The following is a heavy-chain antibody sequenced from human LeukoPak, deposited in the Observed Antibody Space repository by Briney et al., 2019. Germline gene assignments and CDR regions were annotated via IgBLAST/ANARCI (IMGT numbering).Heavy chain of an antibody. D-gene: IGHD6-13*01. V-gene: IGHV5-51*01. J-gene: IGHJ4*02. CDR1: GYSFTSYW. CDR2: IYPGDSDT. CDR3: ARLGAAAGHPFDY. Sequence: GESLKICCKGSGYSFTSYWIGWVRQMPGKGLEWMGIIYPGDSDTRYSSFFQGQVTISADKSISTAYLQWSSLKASDTAMYYCARLGAAAGHPFDYWGQGTLVTVSS.